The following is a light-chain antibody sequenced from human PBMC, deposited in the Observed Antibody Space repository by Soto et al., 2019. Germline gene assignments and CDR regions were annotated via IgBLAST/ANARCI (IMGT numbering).Light chain of an antibody. J-gene: IGLJ2*01. CDR3: QTWGSGIVV. V-gene: IGLV4-69*01. CDR2: LNSDGSH. CDR1: SGHSNYA. Sequence: QSALTQSPSASASLGASVKLTCTLSSGHSNYAIAWHQQQSEKGPRSLMKLNSDGSHSKGEGIPDRFSGSSSGAERYLTISSLQSEDEADYYCQTWGSGIVVFGGGTKLTVL.